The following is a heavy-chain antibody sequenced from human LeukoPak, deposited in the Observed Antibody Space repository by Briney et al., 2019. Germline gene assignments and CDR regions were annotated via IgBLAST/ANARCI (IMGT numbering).Heavy chain of an antibody. CDR3: ARRSPFCGGDCYYYYYGMDV. Sequence: PSETLSLTCAVYGGSFSGYYWSWIRQPPGKGLEWIGEINHSGSTNYNPSLKSRVTISVDTSKHQFSLKLSSVTAADTAVYYCARRSPFCGGDCYYYYYGMDVWGQGTTVTVSS. J-gene: IGHJ6*02. D-gene: IGHD2-21*02. V-gene: IGHV4-34*01. CDR1: GGSFSGYY. CDR2: INHSGST.